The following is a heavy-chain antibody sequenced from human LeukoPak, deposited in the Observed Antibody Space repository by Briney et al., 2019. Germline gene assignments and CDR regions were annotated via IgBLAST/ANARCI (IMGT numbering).Heavy chain of an antibody. CDR2: TSFDGSYK. J-gene: IGHJ4*02. D-gene: IGHD3-22*01. Sequence: GVSVRLSCAASVFTFSSYGMHWVRQAPGKGLEGVAMTSFDGSYKNYAASVKGRFTISRDNSKNRLYLQMNSLRAEDTAVYYCAKEFSGYLASFEYWGQGPLVTVPS. V-gene: IGHV3-30*18. CDR1: VFTFSSYG. CDR3: AKEFSGYLASFEY.